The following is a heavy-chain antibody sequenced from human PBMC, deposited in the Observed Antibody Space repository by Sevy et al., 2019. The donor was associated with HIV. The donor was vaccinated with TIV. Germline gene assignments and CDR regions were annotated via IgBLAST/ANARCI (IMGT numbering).Heavy chain of an antibody. CDR3: ARAYCSGGRCYSLAF. V-gene: IGHV1-18*01. J-gene: IGHJ4*02. CDR2: ISPHNGDT. D-gene: IGHD2-15*01. Sequence: ASVKVSCKVSGYTFTTYRITWVRQAPGQGLESMGWISPHNGDTYYAQKFQGRVTLITDTSKTTAYMELRSLRSDDTAIYYCARAYCSGGRCYSLAFWGQGTLVTVSS. CDR1: GYTFTTYR.